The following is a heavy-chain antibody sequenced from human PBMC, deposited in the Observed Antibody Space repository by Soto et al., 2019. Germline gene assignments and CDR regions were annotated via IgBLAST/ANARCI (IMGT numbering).Heavy chain of an antibody. CDR3: ARDSLYYYDSSGYSDY. Sequence: GGSLRLSCAASGFTFSSYWMSWVRQAPGKGLEWVANIKQDGSEKYYVDSVKGRFTISRDNARNSLYLQMNSLRAEDTAVYYCARDSLYYYDSSGYSDYWGQGTLVTVSS. J-gene: IGHJ4*02. CDR1: GFTFSSYW. CDR2: IKQDGSEK. V-gene: IGHV3-7*03. D-gene: IGHD3-22*01.